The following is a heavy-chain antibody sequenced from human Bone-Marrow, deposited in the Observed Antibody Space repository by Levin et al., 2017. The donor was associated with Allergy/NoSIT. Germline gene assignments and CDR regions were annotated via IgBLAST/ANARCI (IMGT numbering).Heavy chain of an antibody. V-gene: IGHV3-30-3*01. CDR1: GFAFLNYA. CDR3: ARGGIAVAGTLIVDY. J-gene: IGHJ4*02. CDR2: ISYDGSKK. D-gene: IGHD6-19*01. Sequence: GGSLRLSCAASGFAFLNYAIHWVRQAPGKGLEWVAVISYDGSKKFYAESVKGRFTISRDNSKNTLYLQMHSLRPQDTAVYYCARGGIAVAGTLIVDYWGEGTQVTVSS.